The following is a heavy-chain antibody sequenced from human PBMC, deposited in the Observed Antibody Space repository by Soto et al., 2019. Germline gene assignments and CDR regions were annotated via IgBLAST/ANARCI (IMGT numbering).Heavy chain of an antibody. V-gene: IGHV1-69*13. D-gene: IGHD5-12*01. CDR1: GGTFSSYA. Sequence: SVKVSCTASGGTFSSYAISWVRQAPGQGLEWMGGIISIFGTADYAQKFQGRVTITADESTSTANMELSSLRSEDTAVYYCASHKRWLQLNYYHGMDVWGQGTTVTV. CDR2: IISIFGTA. J-gene: IGHJ6*02. CDR3: ASHKRWLQLNYYHGMDV.